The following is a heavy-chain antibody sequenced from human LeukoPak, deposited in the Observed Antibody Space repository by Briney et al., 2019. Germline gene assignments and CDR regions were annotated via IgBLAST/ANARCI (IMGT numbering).Heavy chain of an antibody. V-gene: IGHV1-69*13. CDR1: GGTFSNSV. CDR3: ARDSGNDFGAN. Sequence: SVKVSCKASGGTFSNSVISWVRQAPGQGLEWMGGIIPIFDKTNYAQKLQDRVTITADESTSTAYMELSTLRSEDTAVYDCARDSGNDFGANWGQGTLVTVSS. J-gene: IGHJ4*02. D-gene: IGHD4-17*01. CDR2: IIPIFDKT.